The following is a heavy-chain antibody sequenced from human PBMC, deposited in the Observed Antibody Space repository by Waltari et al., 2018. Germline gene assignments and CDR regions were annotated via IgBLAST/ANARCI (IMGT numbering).Heavy chain of an antibody. J-gene: IGHJ6*02. V-gene: IGHV4-31*03. CDR2: IYHSGCT. CDR1: GGSISSGGYY. D-gene: IGHD4-17*01. Sequence: QVQLQESGPGLVKPSQTLSLTCTVSGGSISSGGYYWSWIRQHPGKGLEWIGYIYHSGCTYYNPSLKSRVTISVDRSKNQFSLKLSSGTAADTAVYYCARVGTVGKYYYYGMDVWGQGTTVTVSS. CDR3: ARVGTVGKYYYYGMDV.